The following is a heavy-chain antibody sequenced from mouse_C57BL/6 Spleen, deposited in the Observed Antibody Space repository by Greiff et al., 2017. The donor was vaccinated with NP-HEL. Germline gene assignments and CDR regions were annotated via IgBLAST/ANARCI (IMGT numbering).Heavy chain of an antibody. CDR3: ARGYYSPYYFDY. CDR2: INPGSGGT. Sequence: VQLQQSGAELVMPGASVKVSCKASGYAFTNYLIEWVKQRPGQGLEWIGVINPGSGGTNYNEKFKGKATMTADKSSSTAYMQLSSLTSEDSAVYFCARGYYSPYYFDYWGQGTTLTVSS. CDR1: GYAFTNYL. J-gene: IGHJ2*01. V-gene: IGHV1-54*01. D-gene: IGHD2-12*01.